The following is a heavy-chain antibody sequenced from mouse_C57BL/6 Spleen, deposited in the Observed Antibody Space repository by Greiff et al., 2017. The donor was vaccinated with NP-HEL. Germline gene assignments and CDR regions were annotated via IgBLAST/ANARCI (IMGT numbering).Heavy chain of an antibody. CDR2: IYPGDGDT. D-gene: IGHD2-4*01. V-gene: IGHV1-82*01. Sequence: QVQLQQSGPELVKPGASVKISCKASGYAFSSSWMNWVKQRPGKGLEWIGRIYPGDGDTNYNGKFKGQATLTADKSSSTAYMQLSSLTSENSAVYFCARDYDYDPYYFDYRGQGTTLTVSS. J-gene: IGHJ2*01. CDR1: GYAFSSSW. CDR3: ARDYDYDPYYFDY.